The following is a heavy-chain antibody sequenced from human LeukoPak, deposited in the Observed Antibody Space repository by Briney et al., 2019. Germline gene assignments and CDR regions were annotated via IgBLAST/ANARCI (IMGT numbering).Heavy chain of an antibody. CDR3: ARDVLLWFGEVAFDI. V-gene: IGHV3-48*03. J-gene: IGHJ3*02. CDR1: GFTFSSYE. Sequence: PGGSLRLSCAASGFTFSSYEMNGVRQAPGKGLEGGSYISSSCSTIYYADSVEGRFTISRDNAKHSLYLQMNSLRAEDTAVYYSARDVLLWFGEVAFDIWGQGTMVTVSS. CDR2: ISSSCSTI. D-gene: IGHD3-10*01.